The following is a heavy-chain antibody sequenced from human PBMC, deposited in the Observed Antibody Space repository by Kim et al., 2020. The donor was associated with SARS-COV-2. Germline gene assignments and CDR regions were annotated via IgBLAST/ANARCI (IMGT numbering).Heavy chain of an antibody. CDR2: IIPIFGTA. J-gene: IGHJ5*02. CDR3: AREGIEKDYVWGSYRPINWFDP. CDR1: GGTFSSYA. D-gene: IGHD3-16*02. Sequence: SVKVSCKASGGTFSSYAISWVRQAPGQGLEWMGGIIPIFGTANYAQKFQGRVTITADESTSTAYMELSSLRSEDTAVYYCAREGIEKDYVWGSYRPINWFDPWGQGTLVTVSS. V-gene: IGHV1-69*13.